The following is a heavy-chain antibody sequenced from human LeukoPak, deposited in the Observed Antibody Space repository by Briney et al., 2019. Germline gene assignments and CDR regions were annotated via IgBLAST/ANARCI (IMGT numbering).Heavy chain of an antibody. CDR2: ISNSGST. V-gene: IGHV4-59*01. CDR3: GRDALVGYFSYYYIDV. Sequence: SETLSLTCTVSDGPIRSNYWTLIRQSPLKGLEWIGAISNSGSTKYNPSLKSRVTISIDTSKSQFSLRLTSVTAADTAVYYCGRDALVGYFSYYYIDVWGKGTTVTVSS. CDR1: DGPIRSNY. J-gene: IGHJ6*03. D-gene: IGHD2-15*01.